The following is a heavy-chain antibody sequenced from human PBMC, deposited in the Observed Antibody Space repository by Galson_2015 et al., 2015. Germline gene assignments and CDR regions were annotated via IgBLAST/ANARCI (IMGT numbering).Heavy chain of an antibody. CDR2: INHSGST. V-gene: IGHV4-34*01. CDR1: GGSFSGYY. J-gene: IGHJ5*02. Sequence: ETLSLTCAVYGGSFSGYYWSWIRQPPGKGLEWIGEINHSGSTNYNPSLKSRVTISVDTSKNQFSLKLSSVTAADTAVYYCARKGINSRRGLNPWGQGTLVTVSS. D-gene: IGHD2-15*01. CDR3: ARKGINSRRGLNP.